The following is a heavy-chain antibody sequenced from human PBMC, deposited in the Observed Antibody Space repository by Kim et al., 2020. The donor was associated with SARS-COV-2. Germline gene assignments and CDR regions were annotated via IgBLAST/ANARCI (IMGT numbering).Heavy chain of an antibody. D-gene: IGHD3-22*01. CDR2: IRSKVYGGTT. CDR1: GFTFGDYA. V-gene: IGHV3-49*01. CDR3: SRGGYYDSSGYPYFDY. J-gene: IGHJ4*02. Sequence: GGSLRLSCTVSGFTFGDYAMSWFRQVPGKGLEWVGFIRSKVYGGTTEYTASVKGRFTISRDDSKSIAYLQMNSLKTEDTAVYYCSRGGYYDSSGYPYFDYWGQGTLVTVSS.